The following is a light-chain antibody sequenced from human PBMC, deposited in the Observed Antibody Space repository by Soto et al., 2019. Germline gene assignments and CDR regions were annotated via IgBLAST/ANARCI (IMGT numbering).Light chain of an antibody. CDR1: QSISSY. J-gene: IGKJ1*01. Sequence: IQMTQSPSSLSASVGDRVNITFRASQSISSYLNWYQQKPGKAPKLLIYAASSLQSGVPSRFSGSGSGTDFTLTISSLQPEDFATYYCQQSYSTPTFGQGTKVDIK. V-gene: IGKV1-39*01. CDR3: QQSYSTPT. CDR2: AAS.